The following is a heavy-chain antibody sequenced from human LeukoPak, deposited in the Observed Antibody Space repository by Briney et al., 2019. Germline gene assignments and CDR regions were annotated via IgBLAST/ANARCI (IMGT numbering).Heavy chain of an antibody. V-gene: IGHV4-59*01. CDR1: GGSISSYY. D-gene: IGHD6-13*01. CDR3: ARGPERIAAAGTGEYYYYYYMDV. J-gene: IGHJ6*03. CDR2: IYYSGST. Sequence: PSETLSLTCTVSGGSISSYYWSWIRQPPGKGLEWIGYIYYSGSTNYNPSLKSRVTISVDTSKNQFSLKLSSVTAADTAVYYCARGPERIAAAGTGEYYYYYYMDVWGKGTTVTVSS.